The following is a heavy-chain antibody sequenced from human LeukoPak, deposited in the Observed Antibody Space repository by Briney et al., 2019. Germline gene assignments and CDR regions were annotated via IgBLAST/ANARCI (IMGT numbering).Heavy chain of an antibody. CDR1: GGTFSSYA. CDR2: IIPIFGTA. V-gene: IGHV1-69*13. J-gene: IGHJ4*02. CDR3: ARTPVEMATTTPMPFDY. D-gene: IGHD5-24*01. Sequence: SVKVSCKASGGTFSSYAISWVRRAPGQGLEWMGGIIPIFGTANYAQKFQGRVTITADESTSTAYMELSSLRSEDTAVYYCARTPVEMATTTPMPFDYWGQGTLVTVSS.